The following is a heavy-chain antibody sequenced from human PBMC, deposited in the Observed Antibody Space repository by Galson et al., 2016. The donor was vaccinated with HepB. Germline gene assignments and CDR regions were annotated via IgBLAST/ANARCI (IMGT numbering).Heavy chain of an antibody. V-gene: IGHV3-30-3*01. CDR3: ARDPASFYYDSRFHPHDY. J-gene: IGHJ4*02. CDR1: GFSVNTYA. D-gene: IGHD3-22*01. CDR2: LSTNGLSQ. Sequence: SLRLSCAASGFSVNTYAVNWVRQAPGKGLEWVAVLSTNGLSQHYADSVKGRFTMSRDNSKNTLYLQMNSLRAEDTAIYYCARDPASFYYDSRFHPHDYWGQGTLVTVSS.